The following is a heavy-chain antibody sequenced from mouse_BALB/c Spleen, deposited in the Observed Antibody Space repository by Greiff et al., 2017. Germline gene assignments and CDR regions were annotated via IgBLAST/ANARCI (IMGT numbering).Heavy chain of an antibody. CDR1: GYTFTSYY. V-gene: IGHV1S81*02. CDR2: INPSNGGT. CDR3: TRGAWFAY. Sequence: QVQLKESGAELAKPGASVKLSCKASGYTFTSYYMYWVKQRPGQGLEWIGEINPSNGGTNFNEKFKSKATLTVDKSSSTAYMQLSSLTSEDSAVYYCTRGAWFAYWGQGTLVTVSA. J-gene: IGHJ3*01.